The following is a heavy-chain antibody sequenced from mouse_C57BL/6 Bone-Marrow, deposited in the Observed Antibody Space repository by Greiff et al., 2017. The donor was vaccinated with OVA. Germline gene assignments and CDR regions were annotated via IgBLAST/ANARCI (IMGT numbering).Heavy chain of an antibody. Sequence: VKLMESDAELVKPGASVKISCKVSGYTFTDHTIHWMKQRPEQGLEWIGYIYPRDGSTKYNEKFKGKATLTADKSSSTAYMQLNSLTSEDSAVYFCARGDYYGSSPYAMDYWGQGTSVTGSS. J-gene: IGHJ4*01. CDR1: GYTFTDHT. CDR3: ARGDYYGSSPYAMDY. D-gene: IGHD1-1*01. V-gene: IGHV1-78*01. CDR2: IYPRDGST.